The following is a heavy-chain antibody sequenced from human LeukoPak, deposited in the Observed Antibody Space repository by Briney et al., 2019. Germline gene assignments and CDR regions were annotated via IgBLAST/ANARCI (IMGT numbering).Heavy chain of an antibody. D-gene: IGHD3-22*01. J-gene: IGHJ4*02. CDR3: ARSLSGYYDSSGYYDY. Sequence: ASVKVSCKASGGTFSSYAISWVRQAPGQGLEWMGRIIPIFGIANYAQKFQGRVTITADKSTSTAYMELSSLRSEDTAVYYCARSLSGYYDSSGYYDYWGQETLVTVSS. CDR2: IIPIFGIA. CDR1: GGTFSSYA. V-gene: IGHV1-69*04.